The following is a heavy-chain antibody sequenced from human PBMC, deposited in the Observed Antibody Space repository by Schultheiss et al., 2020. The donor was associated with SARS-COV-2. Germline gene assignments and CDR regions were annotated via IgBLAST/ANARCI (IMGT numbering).Heavy chain of an antibody. CDR1: GFTFSSYA. D-gene: IGHD5-18*01. Sequence: GGSLRLSCAASGFTFSSYAMHWVRQAPGKGLEWVGRIKSKTDGGTTDYAAPVKGRFTISRDDSKNTLYLQMNSLKTEDTAVYYCTTDDSYGGGRDYWGQGTLVTVSS. J-gene: IGHJ4*02. V-gene: IGHV3-15*01. CDR3: TTDDSYGGGRDY. CDR2: IKSKTDGGTT.